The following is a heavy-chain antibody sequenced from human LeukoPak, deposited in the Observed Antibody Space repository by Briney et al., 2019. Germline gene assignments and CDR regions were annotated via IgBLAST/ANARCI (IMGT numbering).Heavy chain of an antibody. CDR3: TRGGVDY. CDR1: GFTFSTYW. CDR2: INSDGSTT. J-gene: IGHJ4*02. Sequence: PGGSLRLSCAASGFTFSTYWMHWVRQAPGMGLVWVSRINSDGSTTTHADSVKGRFTISRDNAKNTLYLQMNSLRAEDTAVYYCTRGGVDYWGQGTLVTVSS. V-gene: IGHV3-74*03.